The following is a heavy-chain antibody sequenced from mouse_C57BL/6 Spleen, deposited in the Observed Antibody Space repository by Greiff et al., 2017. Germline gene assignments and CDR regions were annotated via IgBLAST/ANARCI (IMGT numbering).Heavy chain of an antibody. CDR1: GFTFSSYA. J-gene: IGHJ2*01. Sequence: EVKVVESGEGLVKPGGSLKLSCAASGFTFSSYAMAWVRQTPEKRLEWVAYISSGGDYIYYADTVKGRFTISRDNARNTLYLQMGSLKSEVTAMYYCTSTPVDYWGQGTTLTVSS. V-gene: IGHV5-9-1*02. CDR2: ISSGGDYI. CDR3: TSTPVDY.